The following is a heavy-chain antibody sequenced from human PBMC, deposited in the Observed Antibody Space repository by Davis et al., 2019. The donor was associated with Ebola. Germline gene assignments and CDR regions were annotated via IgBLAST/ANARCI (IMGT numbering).Heavy chain of an antibody. V-gene: IGHV3-74*01. Sequence: GESLKISCAASGFTFSHFHIHWVRQTPTKGLVWVARIDPDGAGTNYADSVKGRFTISRDNSKNTLYLQMNSLRAEDTAIYYCAKDLFAGNLGDGFDIWGPGTMVTVSS. CDR3: AKDLFAGNLGDGFDI. D-gene: IGHD2/OR15-2a*01. J-gene: IGHJ3*02. CDR1: GFTFSHFH. CDR2: IDPDGAGT.